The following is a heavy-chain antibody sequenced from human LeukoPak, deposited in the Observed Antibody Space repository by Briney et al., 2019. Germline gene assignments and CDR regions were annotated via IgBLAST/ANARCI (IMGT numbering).Heavy chain of an antibody. CDR3: ANRAYYYDSSGYYYSDAFDI. D-gene: IGHD3-22*01. J-gene: IGHJ3*02. Sequence: PSETLSLTCAVYGGSFSGYYWSWIRQPPGKGLEWIGSIYYSGSTYYNPSLKSRVTISVDTSKNQFSLKLSSVTAADTAVYYCANRAYYYDSSGYYYSDAFDIWGQGTMVTVSS. CDR2: IYYSGST. CDR1: GGSFSGYY. V-gene: IGHV4-34*01.